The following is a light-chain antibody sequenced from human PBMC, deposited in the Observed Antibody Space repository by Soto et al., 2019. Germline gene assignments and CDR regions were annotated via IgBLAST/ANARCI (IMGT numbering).Light chain of an antibody. CDR2: DVS. J-gene: IGLJ1*01. Sequence: QSALTQPPSVSGSPGQSVTISCSGTSSDVGSYNRVSWYKQPPGTAPKLMIYDVSNRPSGVPDRFSGSKSGNTASLTNSGLQAEDEEDYYCSSYVASSSTYVFGTGTKVTVL. CDR1: SSDVGSYNR. V-gene: IGLV2-18*02. CDR3: SSYVASSSTYV.